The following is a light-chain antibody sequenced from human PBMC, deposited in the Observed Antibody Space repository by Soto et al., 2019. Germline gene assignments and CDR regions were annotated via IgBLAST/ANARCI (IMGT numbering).Light chain of an antibody. V-gene: IGLV2-14*01. CDR2: EVN. J-gene: IGLJ2*01. CDR3: STYINSITFVI. CDR1: SSDVGAYNY. Sequence: QSVLTQPASVSGSPGQSITISCTGTSSDVGAYNYISWYQQHPGKAPKLMIYEVNNRPSGVSTRFSGSKSGNTASLTISGLQAEDEGDYYCSTYINSITFVIFGGGTKVTVL.